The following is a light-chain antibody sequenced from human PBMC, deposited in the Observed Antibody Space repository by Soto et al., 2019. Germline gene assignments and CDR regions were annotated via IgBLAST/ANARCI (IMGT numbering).Light chain of an antibody. V-gene: IGKV3-20*01. J-gene: IGKJ1*01. Sequence: EIVLTQSPGTLSLSPWETATLSCRASRSVSSNYLAWYQQRPGQAPRLLINRASNRATGIPDRFTGSGFGTDFTLTINRLEPADFAVYYCQHYGSSPRTFGQGTKVDIK. CDR3: QHYGSSPRT. CDR1: RSVSSNY. CDR2: RAS.